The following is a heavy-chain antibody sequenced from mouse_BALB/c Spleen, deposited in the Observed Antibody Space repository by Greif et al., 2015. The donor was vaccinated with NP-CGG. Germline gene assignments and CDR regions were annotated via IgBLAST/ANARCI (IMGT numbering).Heavy chain of an antibody. CDR1: GFNIKDTY. J-gene: IGHJ2*01. CDR2: IDPANGNT. Sequence: DVKLQESGAELVKPGASVKLSCTASGFNIKDTYMHWVKQRPEQGLEWIGRIDPANGNTKYDPKFQGKATITADTSSNTAYLQLSSLTSEDTAVYYCARYDGYSYYFDYWGQGTTLTVSS. V-gene: IGHV14-3*02. D-gene: IGHD2-3*01. CDR3: ARYDGYSYYFDY.